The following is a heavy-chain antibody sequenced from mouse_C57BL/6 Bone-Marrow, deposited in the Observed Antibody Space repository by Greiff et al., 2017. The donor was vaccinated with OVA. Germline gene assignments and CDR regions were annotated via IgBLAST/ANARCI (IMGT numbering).Heavy chain of an antibody. J-gene: IGHJ4*01. D-gene: IGHD2-1*01. CDR3: AREGNGYAMDY. Sequence: VQLQQSGAELVKPGASVKLSCKASGYTFTSYWMQWVKQRPGQGLEWIGEIDPSDSYTNYNQKFKGKATLTVDTSSSTAYMQLSSLTSEDSAVYYCAREGNGYAMDYWGQGTSVTVSS. CDR2: IDPSDSYT. CDR1: GYTFTSYW. V-gene: IGHV1-50*01.